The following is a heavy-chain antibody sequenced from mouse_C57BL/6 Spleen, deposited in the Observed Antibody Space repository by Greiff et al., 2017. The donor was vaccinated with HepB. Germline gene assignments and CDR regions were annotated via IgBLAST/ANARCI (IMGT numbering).Heavy chain of an antibody. V-gene: IGHV1-5*01. J-gene: IGHJ1*03. Sequence: EVQLQQSGTVLARPGASVKMSCKTSGYTFTSYWMHWVKQRPGQGLEWIGAIYPGNSDTSYNQKFKGKAKLTAVTSASTAYMELSSLTNEDSAVYYCAAITTVVAPYWYFDVWGTGTTVTVSS. CDR2: IYPGNSDT. CDR3: AAITTVVAPYWYFDV. CDR1: GYTFTSYW. D-gene: IGHD1-1*01.